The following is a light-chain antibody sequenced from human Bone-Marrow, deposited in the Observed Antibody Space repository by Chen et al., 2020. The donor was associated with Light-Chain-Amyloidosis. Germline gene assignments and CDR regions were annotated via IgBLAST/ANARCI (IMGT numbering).Light chain of an antibody. CDR3: QQRRNWPRT. V-gene: IGKV3-11*01. CDR1: QSVDSY. J-gene: IGKJ1*01. CDR2: DAS. Sequence: LVLTQSPATLSLSPGERATLSCRASQSVDSYLAWYQQKPGQAPRLLIFDASNRATGIPARFSGSGSGTDFTLTISSLEPEDFAVYYCQQRRNWPRTFGQGTKVDIK.